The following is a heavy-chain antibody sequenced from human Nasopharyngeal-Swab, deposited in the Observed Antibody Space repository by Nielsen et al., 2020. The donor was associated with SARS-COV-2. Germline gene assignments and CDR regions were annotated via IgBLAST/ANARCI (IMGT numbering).Heavy chain of an antibody. CDR3: ARQDSSAYYYVFNY. V-gene: IGHV3-30*02. J-gene: IGHJ4*02. CDR2: IRYDGSDS. CDR1: GFTFSSYA. Sequence: RGSLRLSCAAYGFTFSSYAMNWVRQAQGKGLEWVAFIRYDGSDSSYADSVEGRFTISRDNSKNTLYLQLTSLRAEDTAVYYCARQDSSAYYYVFNYWGQGTLVTVSS. D-gene: IGHD3-22*01.